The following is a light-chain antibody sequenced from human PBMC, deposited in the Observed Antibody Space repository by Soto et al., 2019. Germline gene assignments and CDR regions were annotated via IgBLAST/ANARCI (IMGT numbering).Light chain of an antibody. Sequence: EIVLTQSPATLTLSPGDRATLSCRASQSVRSSLAWYQQKPGQAPRLLIYDASKRATGIPARFSGSASGTDFTLTISSLEPGDFAVYYCQQRSDWPPELTFGGGTTGDIK. J-gene: IGKJ4*01. CDR1: QSVRSS. CDR2: DAS. V-gene: IGKV3-11*01. CDR3: QQRSDWPPELT.